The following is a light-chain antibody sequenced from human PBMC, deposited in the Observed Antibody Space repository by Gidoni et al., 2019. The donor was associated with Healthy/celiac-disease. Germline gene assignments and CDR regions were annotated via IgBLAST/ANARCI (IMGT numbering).Light chain of an antibody. Sequence: DIQMTQSPSSLSASVGDRVTITCRASQIISSYLNWYQQKPGKAPKLLSYAASSLQSRVPSRFSGSGSGTDFTLTSSSLQPEDFATYYCQQRRRTFGQXTKVEIK. V-gene: IGKV1-39*01. CDR1: QIISSY. CDR2: AAS. J-gene: IGKJ1*01. CDR3: QQRRRT.